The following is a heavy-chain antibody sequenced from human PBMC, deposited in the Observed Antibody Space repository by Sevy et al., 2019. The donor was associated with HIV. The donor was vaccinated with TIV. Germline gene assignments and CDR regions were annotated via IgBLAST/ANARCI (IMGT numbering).Heavy chain of an antibody. V-gene: IGHV3-23*01. D-gene: IGHD3-22*01. Sequence: GGSLRLSCAASGFTFSNYAMNWVRQAPGKGLEWVSGISGIGGSGDKTNYADSVKGRFTISRYDSKNSLYLQLNSLRAEDTAIYYCARKYDSSGYFDYWGQGTLVTVSS. CDR3: ARKYDSSGYFDY. J-gene: IGHJ4*02. CDR2: ISGIGGSGDKT. CDR1: GFTFSNYA.